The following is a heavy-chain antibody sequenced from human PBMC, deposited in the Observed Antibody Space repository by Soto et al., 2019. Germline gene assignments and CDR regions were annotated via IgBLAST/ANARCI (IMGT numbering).Heavy chain of an antibody. Sequence: EVQLLESGGGLVQPGGSLRLSCAASGFTFSSYAMSWVRQAPGRGLEWVSAISGSGGSTYYADSVTGLFTIFRDNSKNALYLQLNSLRADDTAVYYCAKTLGAVAGLIGYWFQGTLVTVSS. CDR3: AKTLGAVAGLIGY. D-gene: IGHD6-19*01. J-gene: IGHJ4*02. CDR1: GFTFSSYA. V-gene: IGHV3-23*01. CDR2: ISGSGGST.